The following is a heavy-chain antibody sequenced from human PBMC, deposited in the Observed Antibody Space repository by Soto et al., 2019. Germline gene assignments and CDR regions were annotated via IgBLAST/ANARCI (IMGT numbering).Heavy chain of an antibody. D-gene: IGHD2-2*01. V-gene: IGHV1-24*01. J-gene: IGHJ5*02. CDR2: FDPEDGET. CDR3: ATQCSSTSCYQDWFDP. Sequence: SLKRSCKVAGYTLSVLSVDWGRHTPGKGLEWMGGFDPEDGETIYAQKFQGRVTMTEDTSTDTAYMELSSLRSEDTAVYYCATQCSSTSCYQDWFDPWGQGTLVTGSS. CDR1: GYTLSVLS.